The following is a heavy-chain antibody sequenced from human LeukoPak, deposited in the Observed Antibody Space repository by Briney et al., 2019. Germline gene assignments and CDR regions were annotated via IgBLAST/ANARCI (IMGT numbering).Heavy chain of an antibody. V-gene: IGHV3-11*04. CDR1: GFTFSDNY. D-gene: IGHD3-9*01. CDR2: ISSSGSTI. Sequence: PGGSLRLSCAASGFTFSDNYMSWIRQAPGKGLEWVSYISSSGSTIYYADSVKGRFTISRDNAKNSLYLQMNSLRAEDTAVYYCARGGGCDILTRNAGYFDYWGQGTLVTVSS. CDR3: ARGGGCDILTRNAGYFDY. J-gene: IGHJ4*02.